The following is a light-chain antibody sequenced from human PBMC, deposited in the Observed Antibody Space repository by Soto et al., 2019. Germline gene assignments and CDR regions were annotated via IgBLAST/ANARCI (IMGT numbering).Light chain of an antibody. CDR2: GAS. CDR3: QMYDSAPWT. J-gene: IGKJ1*01. V-gene: IGKV1-27*01. Sequence: EIQMTQSPSSLSASVGDRVTITCRASQGISNYLAWYQQKPGKVPKLLIYGASTLQSGVPSRLSGSGSGTDFTLIINILQPEDVATYYCQMYDSAPWTFGQGTKVEI. CDR1: QGISNY.